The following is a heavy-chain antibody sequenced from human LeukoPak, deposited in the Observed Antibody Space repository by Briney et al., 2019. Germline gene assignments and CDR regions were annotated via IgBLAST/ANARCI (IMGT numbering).Heavy chain of an antibody. CDR2: IYHSGST. Sequence: SETLSLTCAVSGGSISSSNWWSWVRQPPGKGLEWIGEIYHSGSTNYNPSLKSRVTISVDTSKNQFSLKLSSVTAADTAVYYCARVSSVTTRTQFDYWGQGTLVTVSS. J-gene: IGHJ4*02. CDR3: ARVSSVTTRTQFDY. D-gene: IGHD4-11*01. V-gene: IGHV4-4*02. CDR1: GGSISSSNW.